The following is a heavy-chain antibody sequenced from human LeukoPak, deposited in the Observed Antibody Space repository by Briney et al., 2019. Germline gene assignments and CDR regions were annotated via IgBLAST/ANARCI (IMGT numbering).Heavy chain of an antibody. D-gene: IGHD3-3*01. CDR3: ARRLEWPTTTYFDY. Sequence: SETLSLTCTVSGGSISSGGYYWSWIRQPPGKGLEWIGYIYHSGSTYYNPSLKSRVTISVDRSKNQFSLKLSSVTAADTAVYYCARRLEWPTTTYFDYWGQGTLVTVSS. CDR1: GGSISSGGYY. CDR2: IYHSGST. J-gene: IGHJ4*02. V-gene: IGHV4-30-2*01.